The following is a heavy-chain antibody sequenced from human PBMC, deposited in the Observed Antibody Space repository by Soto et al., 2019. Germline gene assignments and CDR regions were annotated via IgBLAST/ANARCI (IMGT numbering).Heavy chain of an antibody. Sequence: EVQLVESGGGLVKPGGSLRLSCAASGFTFSNAWMNWVRQAPGKGLEWVGRIKSKTDGGTTDYAAPVKGRFTISRDDSKNTLYLQMNSLKTEDTAVYYCTTDSRDIVFVPAAIQVDYWGQGTLVTVSS. CDR2: IKSKTDGGTT. CDR1: GFTFSNAW. V-gene: IGHV3-15*07. J-gene: IGHJ4*02. CDR3: TTDSRDIVFVPAAIQVDY. D-gene: IGHD2-2*01.